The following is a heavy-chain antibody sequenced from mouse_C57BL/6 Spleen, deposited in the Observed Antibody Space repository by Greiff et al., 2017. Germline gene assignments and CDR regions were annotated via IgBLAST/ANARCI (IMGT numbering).Heavy chain of an antibody. J-gene: IGHJ2*01. V-gene: IGHV1-80*01. Sequence: VQLQQSGAELVKPGASVKISCKASGYAFRSLWLNRVKQRPGKGLEWICQIYPGDGDTNDNGKFKGKATLTADKSSSTAYMQLSSLTSDDSAVDFCARKRVVAHYFDYWGQGTTLTVSS. CDR2: IYPGDGDT. D-gene: IGHD1-1*01. CDR3: ARKRVVAHYFDY. CDR1: GYAFRSLW.